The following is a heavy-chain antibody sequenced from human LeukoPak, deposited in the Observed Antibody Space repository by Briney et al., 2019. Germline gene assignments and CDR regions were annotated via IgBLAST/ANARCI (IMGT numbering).Heavy chain of an antibody. J-gene: IGHJ2*01. D-gene: IGHD3-9*01. V-gene: IGHV1-46*01. CDR2: INPSGGST. CDR3: AREDISDILTGSSWYFDL. Sequence: GASVKVSCKASGGIFSSYAISWVRQAPGQGLEWMGIINPSGGSTSYAQKFQGRVTMTRDTSTSTVYMELSSLRSEDTAVYYCAREDISDILTGSSWYFDLWGRGTLVTVSS. CDR1: GGIFSSYA.